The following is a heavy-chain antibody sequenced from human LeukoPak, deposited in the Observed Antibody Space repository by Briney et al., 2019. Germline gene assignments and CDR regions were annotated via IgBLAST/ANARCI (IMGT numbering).Heavy chain of an antibody. D-gene: IGHD3-16*02. CDR1: GGTFSSYA. CDR2: SIPIFGTA. Sequence: ASVKVSCKASGGTFSSYAISWVRQAPGQGLEWMGGSIPIFGTANYAQKFQGRVTITADESTSTAYMELSSLRSEDTAVYYCARVGYDYVWGSYRLYYYYYMDVWGKGTTATVSS. J-gene: IGHJ6*03. CDR3: ARVGYDYVWGSYRLYYYYYMDV. V-gene: IGHV1-69*13.